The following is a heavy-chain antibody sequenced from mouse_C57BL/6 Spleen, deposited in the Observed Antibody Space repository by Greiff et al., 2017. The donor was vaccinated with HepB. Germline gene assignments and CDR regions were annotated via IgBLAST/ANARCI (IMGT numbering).Heavy chain of an antibody. CDR3: AIHEALYGNYEAWFAY. CDR1: GYTFTEYT. Sequence: VQLQQSGAELVKPGASVKLSCKASGYTFTEYTIHWVKQRSGQGLEWIGWFYPGSGSIKYNEKFKDKATLTADKSSSTVYMELSRLTSEDSAVYFCAIHEALYGNYEAWFAYWGQGTLVTVSA. D-gene: IGHD2-1*01. J-gene: IGHJ3*01. CDR2: FYPGSGSI. V-gene: IGHV1-62-2*01.